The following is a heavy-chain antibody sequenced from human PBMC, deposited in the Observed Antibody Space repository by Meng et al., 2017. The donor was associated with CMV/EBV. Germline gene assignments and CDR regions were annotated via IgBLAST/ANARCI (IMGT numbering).Heavy chain of an antibody. D-gene: IGHD3-3*01. V-gene: IGHV3-30*02. J-gene: IGHJ4*02. CDR3: AKDRRRKCWSGYYFSMDY. CDR1: GFTFSSYG. CDR2: IRYDGSNK. Sequence: GESLKISCAASGFTFSSYGMHWVRQAPGKGLEWVAFIRYDGSNKYYADSVKGRFTISRDNSKNTLYLQMNSLRAEDTAVYYCAKDRRRKCWSGYYFSMDYWGQGTLVTVSS.